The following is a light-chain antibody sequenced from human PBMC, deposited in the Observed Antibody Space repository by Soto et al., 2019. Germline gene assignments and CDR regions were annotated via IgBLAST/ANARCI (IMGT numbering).Light chain of an antibody. CDR1: QSVSSY. CDR3: QQRSNWPAFT. J-gene: IGKJ2*01. V-gene: IGKV3-11*01. CDR2: DTF. Sequence: EIVLTQSPATLSLSPGERATLSCRASQSVSSYLAWYQQKPGQAPRLLIYDTFNRATGIPARFSGSGSGTDFTLTISSLEPEDLAFYYCQQRSNWPAFTFGQGTKLEIK.